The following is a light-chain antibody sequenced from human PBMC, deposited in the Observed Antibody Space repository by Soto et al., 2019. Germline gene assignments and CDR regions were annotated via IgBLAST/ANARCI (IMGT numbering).Light chain of an antibody. CDR1: QSVSSSY. J-gene: IGKJ5*01. V-gene: IGKV3-20*01. Sequence: EIVLTQSPGTLSLSPGERATLSCRASQSVSSSYLAWYQQKPGQAPRLLIYAASSRATGNPDRFSGSGSGTDFTLTISRLEPEDFAVYYCQQYGSSPPITFGQGTRLEIK. CDR3: QQYGSSPPIT. CDR2: AAS.